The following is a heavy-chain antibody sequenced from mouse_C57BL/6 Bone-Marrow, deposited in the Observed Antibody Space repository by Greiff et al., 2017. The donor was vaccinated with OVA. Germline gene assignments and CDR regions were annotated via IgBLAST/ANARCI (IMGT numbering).Heavy chain of an antibody. J-gene: IGHJ1*03. CDR3: ARDRTCYWYFDV. Sequence: VQVVESGAELARPGASVKLSCKASGYTFTSYGISWVKQRTGQGLEWIGEIYPRSGNTYYNEKFKGKATLTADKSSSTAYMELRSLTSEDSAVYFCARDRTCYWYFDVWGTGTTVTVSS. CDR2: IYPRSGNT. CDR1: GYTFTSYG. V-gene: IGHV1-81*01. D-gene: IGHD3-2*01.